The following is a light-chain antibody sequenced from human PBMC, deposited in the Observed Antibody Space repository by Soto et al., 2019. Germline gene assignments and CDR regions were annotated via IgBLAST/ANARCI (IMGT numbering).Light chain of an antibody. CDR1: SSNIGAGYE. CDR2: GNT. CDR3: QSYDSSLSVV. V-gene: IGLV1-40*01. J-gene: IGLJ2*01. Sequence: QSVLTQPPSVSGAPGQRVTISCTGSSSNIGAGYEVHWYQQLPGTAPKLIIYGNTNRPSGVPDRFSGSKSGTSASLAITGLQAEDEADYYCQSYDSSLSVVFGGGTQLTVL.